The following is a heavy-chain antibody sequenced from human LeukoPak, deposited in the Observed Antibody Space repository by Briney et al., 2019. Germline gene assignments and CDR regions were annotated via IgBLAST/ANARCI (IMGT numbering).Heavy chain of an antibody. CDR1: GVSISSSSYY. V-gene: IGHV4-39*01. Sequence: SETLSLTCTVSGVSISSSSYYWGWIRQPPGKVLEWIGSIYYSGSTYCNPSLKSRVTIFVDTSKNQFSLKLSSVTAADTAVYYCARVNVGYYYYGMDVWGQGTTVTVSS. J-gene: IGHJ6*02. D-gene: IGHD1-26*01. CDR2: IYYSGST. CDR3: ARVNVGYYYYGMDV.